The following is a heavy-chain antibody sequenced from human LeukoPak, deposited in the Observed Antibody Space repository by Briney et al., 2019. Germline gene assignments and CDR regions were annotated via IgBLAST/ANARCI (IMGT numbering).Heavy chain of an antibody. V-gene: IGHV3-30*02. D-gene: IGHD2-21*01. Sequence: GGSLRLSCAASGFTFSSYGMHWVRQAPGKGLEWVAFIRYDGSNKYYADSVKGRFTISRDNSKNTLYLQMNSLRAEDTAVYYCAKDRGSMGPDWQFDYWGQGTLVTVSS. CDR1: GFTFSSYG. CDR2: IRYDGSNK. J-gene: IGHJ4*02. CDR3: AKDRGSMGPDWQFDY.